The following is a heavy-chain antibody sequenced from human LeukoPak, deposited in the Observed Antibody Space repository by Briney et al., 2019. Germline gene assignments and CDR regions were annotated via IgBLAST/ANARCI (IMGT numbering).Heavy chain of an antibody. CDR2: TYYRSKWYN. D-gene: IGHD3-10*01. Sequence: SQTLSLTCPISGDSVSRNSATWNWIRQSPARGLEWLGRTYYRSKWYNDYAVSVKSRITINPDTSKNQFSLQLNSVTPEDTAVYYCARAVLWFGDLDYYYYMDVWGKGTTVTVSS. V-gene: IGHV6-1*01. CDR3: ARAVLWFGDLDYYYYMDV. CDR1: GDSVSRNSAT. J-gene: IGHJ6*03.